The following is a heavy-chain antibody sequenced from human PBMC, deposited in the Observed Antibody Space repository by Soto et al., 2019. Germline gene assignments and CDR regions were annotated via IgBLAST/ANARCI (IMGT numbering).Heavy chain of an antibody. V-gene: IGHV3-21*01. CDR2: ISSSGTFI. J-gene: IGHJ1*01. CDR1: GFTFSSYN. Sequence: GGSLRLSCAASGFTFSSYNMVWVRQAPGKGLEWVSSISSSGTFIYYADSMKGRFTISRDNAKNSLYLQMNSLRAEDTAVYYCARDQSQTTMASSNFQHWGQGTLVTVSS. D-gene: IGHD4-17*01. CDR3: ARDQSQTTMASSNFQH.